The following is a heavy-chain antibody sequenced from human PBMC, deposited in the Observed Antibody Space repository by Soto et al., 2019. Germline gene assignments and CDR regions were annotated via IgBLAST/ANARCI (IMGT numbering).Heavy chain of an antibody. Sequence: ASVKVSCNGAGYTFTSSGVSWVRQAPEQGLEWMGWISAYNGNTNYAQKLQGRVTMTTDTSTSTAYMELRSLRSDDTAVYYCATSSADIVATLDFDYWGQGTLVTVSS. J-gene: IGHJ4*02. CDR3: ATSSADIVATLDFDY. CDR2: ISAYNGNT. V-gene: IGHV1-18*01. D-gene: IGHD5-12*01. CDR1: GYTFTSSG.